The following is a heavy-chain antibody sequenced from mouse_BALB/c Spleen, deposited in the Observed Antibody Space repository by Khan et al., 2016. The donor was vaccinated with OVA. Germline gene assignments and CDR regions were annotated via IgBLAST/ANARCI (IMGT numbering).Heavy chain of an antibody. CDR2: IWSDGST. Sequence: VQLQQSGPGLAAPSQSLSITCTISGFSLTNYGVHWVRLPPGKGLEWLVVIWSDGSTTYNSALKSRLSISKDNSKSQVFLKMNSLQTDDTAMYYCARQPYYHYYVMDYWGQGTSVTVSS. CDR3: ARQPYYHYYVMDY. CDR1: GFSLTNYG. V-gene: IGHV2-6-1*01. J-gene: IGHJ4*01. D-gene: IGHD2-10*01.